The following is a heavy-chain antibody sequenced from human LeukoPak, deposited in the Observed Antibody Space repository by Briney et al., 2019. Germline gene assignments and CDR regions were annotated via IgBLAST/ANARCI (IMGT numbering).Heavy chain of an antibody. D-gene: IGHD2-15*01. CDR3: ARMTAATPLGY. J-gene: IGHJ4*02. Sequence: GGSLRLSCVASGFTFSSYWMHWVRQAPGKGLVWVSRINTDGSSTSYADSVKGRFTISRDNAKNTLYLQMNSLRAEDTAVYYCARMTAATPLGYWGQGTLVTVSS. V-gene: IGHV3-74*01. CDR2: INTDGSST. CDR1: GFTFSSYW.